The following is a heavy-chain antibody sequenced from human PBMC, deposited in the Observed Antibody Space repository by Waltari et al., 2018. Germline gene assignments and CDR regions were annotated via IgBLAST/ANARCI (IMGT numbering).Heavy chain of an antibody. Sequence: QVQLVQSGAEVKKPGSSVKVSCKASGGTFSSYAISGVRQAPGQGLEWMGGIIPIFGTANYAQKFQGRVTITADESTSTAYMELSSLRSEDTAVYYCASRIFSSWNDYYYGMDVWGQGTTVTVSS. CDR2: IIPIFGTA. V-gene: IGHV1-69*13. CDR1: GGTFSSYA. J-gene: IGHJ6*02. D-gene: IGHD6-13*01. CDR3: ASRIFSSWNDYYYGMDV.